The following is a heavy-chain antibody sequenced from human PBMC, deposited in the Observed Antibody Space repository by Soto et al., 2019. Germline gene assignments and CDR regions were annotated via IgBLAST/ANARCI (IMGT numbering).Heavy chain of an antibody. V-gene: IGHV4-59*01. CDR2: IYYSGST. CDR1: GGSISSYY. D-gene: IGHD3-3*01. Sequence: SETLSLTCTVSGGSISSYYWSWIRQPPGKGLEWIGYIYYSGSTNYNPSLKSRVTISVDTSKNQFSLKLSSVTAADTAVYYCARAKTYYDLWSGYSTGYYYYMDVWGKGTTVTVSS. CDR3: ARAKTYYDLWSGYSTGYYYYMDV. J-gene: IGHJ6*03.